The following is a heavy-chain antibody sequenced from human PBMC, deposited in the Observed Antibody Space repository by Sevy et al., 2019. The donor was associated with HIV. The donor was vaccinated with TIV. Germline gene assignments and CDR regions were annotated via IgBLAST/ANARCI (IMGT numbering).Heavy chain of an antibody. Sequence: ASVKVSCKASGYTFTSYGISWVRQAPGQGLEWMGWISAYNGNTNYAQKLQGRVTMTTDTSTSTAYMELRSLRSDDMAVYYCARVTGYCSGGSCYYLDYWGQGTLVTVSS. CDR1: GYTFTSYG. CDR2: ISAYNGNT. V-gene: IGHV1-18*03. CDR3: ARVTGYCSGGSCYYLDY. J-gene: IGHJ4*02. D-gene: IGHD2-15*01.